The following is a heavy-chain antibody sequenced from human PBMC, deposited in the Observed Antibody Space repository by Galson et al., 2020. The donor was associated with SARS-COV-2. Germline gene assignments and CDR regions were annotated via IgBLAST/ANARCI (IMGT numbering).Heavy chain of an antibody. Sequence: GESLKISCAASGFTFSDYYMSWIRQAPGKGLEWVSYISRSGSTIYYADSVKGRFTISRDNAKNSLYLQMNSLRAEDTAVYYCAREGQYYYGSGRNAFDIWGQGTMVTVSS. CDR2: ISRSGSTI. CDR3: AREGQYYYGSGRNAFDI. D-gene: IGHD3-10*01. J-gene: IGHJ3*02. CDR1: GFTFSDYY. V-gene: IGHV3-11*01.